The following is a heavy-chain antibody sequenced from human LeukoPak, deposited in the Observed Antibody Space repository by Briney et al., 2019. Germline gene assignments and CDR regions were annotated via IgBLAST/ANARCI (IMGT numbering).Heavy chain of an antibody. CDR3: ARDWDGYNGIDY. Sequence: ASVKVSCKAFGYTFTSNYMHWVRQAPGQGLEWMGWINPNSGGTNYAQKFQGRVTMTRDTSISTAYMELSRLRSDDTAVYYCARDWDGYNGIDYWGQGTLVTVSS. J-gene: IGHJ4*02. CDR2: INPNSGGT. V-gene: IGHV1-2*02. D-gene: IGHD5-24*01. CDR1: GYTFTSNY.